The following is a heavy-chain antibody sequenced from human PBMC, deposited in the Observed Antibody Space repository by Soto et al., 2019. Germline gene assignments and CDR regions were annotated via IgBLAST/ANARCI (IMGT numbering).Heavy chain of an antibody. D-gene: IGHD2-15*01. V-gene: IGHV1-8*01. CDR2: INPTSEYT. CDR3: ARQVHPVYSSD. Sequence: ASVKVSCKASGYTFTSYYINWVRQAPGQGLEWVGWINPTSEYTAHAQKFQGRVTLTREISTATAYMELSSLTSEDTAVYFCARQVHPVYSSDGGPGTQVTVSS. J-gene: IGHJ4*02. CDR1: GYTFTSYY.